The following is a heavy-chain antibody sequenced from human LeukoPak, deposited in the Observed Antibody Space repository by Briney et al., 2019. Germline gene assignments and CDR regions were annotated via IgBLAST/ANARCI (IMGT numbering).Heavy chain of an antibody. J-gene: IGHJ6*03. CDR1: GYTFTSYG. CDR2: ISAYNGNT. CDR3: AREAGSPGTRSKVNYMDV. Sequence: GASVKVSCKASGYTFTSYGISWVRQAPGQGLEWMGWISAYNGNTNYAQKLQGRVTMTTDTSTSTAYMELRSLRSDDTAVYYCAREAGSPGTRSKVNYMDVWGKGTTVTVSS. D-gene: IGHD1-14*01. V-gene: IGHV1-18*01.